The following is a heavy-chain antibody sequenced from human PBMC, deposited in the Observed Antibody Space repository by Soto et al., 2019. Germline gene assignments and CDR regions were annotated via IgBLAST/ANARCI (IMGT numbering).Heavy chain of an antibody. CDR3: ARLDTMIVVGLDY. J-gene: IGHJ4*02. CDR1: GGSFSGYY. Sequence: QVPLQQWGAGLLKPSETLSLTCAVYGGSFSGYYWSWIRQPPGKGLEWIGEINHSGSTNYNPSLKSRVTISVDTSKNQFSLKLSSVTAADTAVYYCARLDTMIVVGLDYWGQGTLVTVSS. D-gene: IGHD3-22*01. V-gene: IGHV4-34*01. CDR2: INHSGST.